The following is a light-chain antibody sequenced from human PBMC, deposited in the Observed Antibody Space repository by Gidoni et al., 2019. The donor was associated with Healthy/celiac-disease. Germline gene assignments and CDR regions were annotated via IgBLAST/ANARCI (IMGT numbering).Light chain of an antibody. CDR1: SSDVGGYNY. CDR3: SSYTSSSTLYV. Sequence: QSALPQPASVSGSPGQSITISCTGTSSDVGGYNYVSWYQQHPGKAPNLMIDEVSNRPSGVSNRFSGSKSGNTASLTISGLQAEDEADYYCSSYTSSSTLYVFGTGTKVTVL. V-gene: IGLV2-14*01. CDR2: EVS. J-gene: IGLJ1*01.